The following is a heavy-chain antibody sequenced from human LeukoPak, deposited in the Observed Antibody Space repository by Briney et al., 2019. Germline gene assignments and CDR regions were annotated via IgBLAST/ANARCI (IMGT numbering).Heavy chain of an antibody. CDR1: GFTFDDYT. Sequence: GGSLRLSGAASGFTFDDYTMHWVRQAPGKGLEWVSLITWDGHITYYSDSMKGRFTVSRDNSKNSLYLQMNSLRTEDTALYYCAKDITVHGAGGVFDYWGQGALVTVSS. CDR3: AKDITVHGAGGVFDY. J-gene: IGHJ4*02. CDR2: ITWDGHIT. D-gene: IGHD4/OR15-4a*01. V-gene: IGHV3-43*01.